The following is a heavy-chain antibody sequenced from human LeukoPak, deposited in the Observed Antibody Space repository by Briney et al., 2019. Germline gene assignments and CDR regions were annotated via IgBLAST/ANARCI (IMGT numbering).Heavy chain of an antibody. D-gene: IGHD4-17*01. CDR3: ASALGDYGDYFDY. Sequence: GSSVKVSCKAPGASFSSYAITWVRQAPGQGLEWMGGIIPIFGTANYAQKFQGRVTIITDESTSTAYMELSSLRTEDTAVYYCASALGDYGDYFDYWGQGTLVTVSS. CDR1: GASFSSYA. V-gene: IGHV1-69*05. J-gene: IGHJ4*02. CDR2: IIPIFGTA.